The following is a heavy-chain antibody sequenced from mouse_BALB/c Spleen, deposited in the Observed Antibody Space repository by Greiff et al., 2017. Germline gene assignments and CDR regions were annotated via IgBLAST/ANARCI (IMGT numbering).Heavy chain of an antibody. CDR1: GFSLTGYG. Sequence: VKLVESGPGLVAPSQSLSITCTVSGFSLTGYGVNWVRQPPGKGLEWLGMIWGDGSTDYNSALKSRLSISKDNSKSQVFLKMNSLQTDDTARYYCARSRYGNYFYYAMDDWGQGTSVTVSS. V-gene: IGHV2-6-7*01. J-gene: IGHJ4*01. CDR3: ARSRYGNYFYYAMDD. CDR2: IWGDGST. D-gene: IGHD2-1*01.